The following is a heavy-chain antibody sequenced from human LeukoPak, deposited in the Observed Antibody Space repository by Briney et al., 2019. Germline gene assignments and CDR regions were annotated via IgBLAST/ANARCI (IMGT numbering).Heavy chain of an antibody. Sequence: SETLSLTCAVYGGSFSGYYWSWIRQPPGKGLEWIGEINHSGSTNYNPSLKSRVTISVDTSKNQFSLKLTSVTAADTAVYYCARADYSSTWSHDYYYMDVWGKGTTVTVSS. CDR1: GGSFSGYY. V-gene: IGHV4-34*01. D-gene: IGHD6-13*01. CDR3: ARADYSSTWSHDYYYMDV. J-gene: IGHJ6*03. CDR2: INHSGST.